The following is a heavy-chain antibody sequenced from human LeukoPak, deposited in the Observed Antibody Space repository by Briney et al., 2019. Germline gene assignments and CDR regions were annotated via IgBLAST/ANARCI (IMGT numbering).Heavy chain of an antibody. V-gene: IGHV3-7*01. CDR1: GFTFSSYW. CDR3: ASSEGGGSYWYFDY. Sequence: PGGSLRLSCAASGFTFSSYWMSWVRQAPGKGLEWVANIKQDGSGKYYVDSVKGRFTISRDNAKNSLYLQMNSLRAEDTAVYYCASSEGGGSYWYFDYWGQGTLVTVSS. D-gene: IGHD1-26*01. J-gene: IGHJ4*02. CDR2: IKQDGSGK.